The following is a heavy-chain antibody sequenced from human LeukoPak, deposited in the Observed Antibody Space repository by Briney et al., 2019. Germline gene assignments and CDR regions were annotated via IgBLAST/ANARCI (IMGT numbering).Heavy chain of an antibody. Sequence: SETLSLTCTVSGGSISSYYWSWIRQPPGKGLEWIGYIYYSGSTNYNPSLKSRVTISVDTSKNQFSLKLSSVTAADTAMYYCARADRIAARRRVYFDLRGRGTLVTVSS. J-gene: IGHJ2*01. CDR1: GGSISSYY. D-gene: IGHD6-6*01. CDR3: ARADRIAARRRVYFDL. V-gene: IGHV4-59*01. CDR2: IYYSGST.